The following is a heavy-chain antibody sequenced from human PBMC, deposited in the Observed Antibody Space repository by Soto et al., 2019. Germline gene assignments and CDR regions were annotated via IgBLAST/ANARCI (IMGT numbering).Heavy chain of an antibody. CDR1: GFTFSSYA. J-gene: IGHJ4*02. D-gene: IGHD6-6*01. CDR2: ISYDGSNK. V-gene: IGHV3-30-3*02. CDR3: AEAPVALLYSSSYWPFDY. Sequence: GGSLRLSCAASGFTFSSYAMHWVRQAPGKGLEWVAVISYDGSNKYYADSVKGRFTISRDNSKNTLYLQMNSLRAEDTAVYYCAEAPVALLYSSSYWPFDYWGQGTLVTVSS.